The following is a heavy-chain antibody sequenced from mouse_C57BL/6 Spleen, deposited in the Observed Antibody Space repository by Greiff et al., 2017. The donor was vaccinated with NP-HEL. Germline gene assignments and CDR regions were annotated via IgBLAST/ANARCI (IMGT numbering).Heavy chain of an antibody. V-gene: IGHV2-6*01. J-gene: IGHJ4*01. Sequence: VKLVESGPGLVAPSQSLSITCTVSGFSLTSYGVDWVRQSPGKGLEWLGVIWGVGSTNYNSALKSRLGISKDNSKSQVFIKMNSLQTDDTAMYYCARVVYDGYSYYAMDYWGQGTSVTVSS. CDR2: IWGVGST. D-gene: IGHD2-3*01. CDR3: ARVVYDGYSYYAMDY. CDR1: GFSLTSYG.